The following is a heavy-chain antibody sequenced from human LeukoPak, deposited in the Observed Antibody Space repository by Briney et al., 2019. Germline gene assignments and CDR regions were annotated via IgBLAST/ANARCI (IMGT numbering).Heavy chain of an antibody. V-gene: IGHV5-51*01. CDR2: IYPADSTA. CDR1: GYSFTTYW. Sequence: TGEPLKISCKASGYSFTTYWIGWVRQVPGKGLEWVGIIYPADSTAKYSPSFQGQVTISVDKSISTAYLQWSSLKASDTAMYYCARHTHSSTWYYFDYWGQGALVTVSS. J-gene: IGHJ4*02. D-gene: IGHD6-13*01. CDR3: ARHTHSSTWYYFDY.